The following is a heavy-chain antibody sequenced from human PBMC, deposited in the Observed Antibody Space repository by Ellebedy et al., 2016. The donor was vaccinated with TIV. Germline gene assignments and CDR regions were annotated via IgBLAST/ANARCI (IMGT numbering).Heavy chain of an antibody. CDR2: IRYDGSNK. Sequence: PGGSLRLSCAASGFTFSSYGMHWVRQAPGKGLEWVAFIRYDGSNKYYADSVKGRFTISRDNAKNSLYLQMNSLRAEDTAVYYCARVPRGYSYGPPDYWGQGTLVTVSS. CDR1: GFTFSSYG. D-gene: IGHD5-18*01. J-gene: IGHJ4*02. V-gene: IGHV3-30*02. CDR3: ARVPRGYSYGPPDY.